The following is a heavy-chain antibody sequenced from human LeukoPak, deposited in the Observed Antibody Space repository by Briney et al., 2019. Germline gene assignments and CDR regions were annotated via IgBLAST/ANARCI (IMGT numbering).Heavy chain of an antibody. Sequence: PSETLSLTCTVSGGSISSYYWSWIRQPPGKGLEWIGYIYYSGSTNYNPSLKSRVTISVDTSKNQFSLKLSSVTAADTAVYYCARVSRGSGSYSAFDYWGQGTLVTVSS. J-gene: IGHJ4*02. CDR2: IYYSGST. V-gene: IGHV4-59*01. D-gene: IGHD3-10*01. CDR1: GGSISSYY. CDR3: ARVSRGSGSYSAFDY.